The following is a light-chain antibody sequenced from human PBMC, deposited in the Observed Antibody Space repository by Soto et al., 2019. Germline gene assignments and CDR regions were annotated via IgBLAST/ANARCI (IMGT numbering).Light chain of an antibody. J-gene: IGLJ2*01. CDR1: SSNIGAGYD. CDR2: GNS. CDR3: QSYDSSLRRV. V-gene: IGLV1-40*01. Sequence: QSALTQPASVSGAPGQRITISCTGTSSNIGAGYDVHWYQQLPGTAPKLLIYGNSNRPSGVPDRFSGSKSGNSASLTITGLQAEDEADYYCQSYDSSLRRVFGGGTKLTVL.